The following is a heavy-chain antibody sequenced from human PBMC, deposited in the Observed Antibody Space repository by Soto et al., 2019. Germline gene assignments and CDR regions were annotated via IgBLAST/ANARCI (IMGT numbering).Heavy chain of an antibody. J-gene: IGHJ6*03. CDR2: ISSNGGST. V-gene: IGHV3-64*01. D-gene: IGHD3-10*01. Sequence: ESGGGLVQPGGSLRLSCAASGFTFSSYAMHWVRQAPGTGLEYVSAISSNGGSTYYANSVKGRFTISRDNSKNTLYLQMGSLRAEDMAVYYCARPSNGSGSSGLYYYYMDVWGKGTTVTVSS. CDR3: ARPSNGSGSSGLYYYYMDV. CDR1: GFTFSSYA.